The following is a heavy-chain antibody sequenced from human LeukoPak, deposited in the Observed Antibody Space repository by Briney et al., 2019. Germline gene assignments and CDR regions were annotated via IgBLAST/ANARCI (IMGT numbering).Heavy chain of an antibody. CDR1: GYTFTGYY. CDR2: INPNSGGT. J-gene: IGHJ4*02. Sequence: GASVKVSCTASGYTFTGYYMHWVRQAPGQGLEWMGWINPNSGGTNYAQKFQGRVTMTRDTSISTAYMELSRLRSDDTAVYYCARVGIVGATTKLPFDYWGQGTLVTVSS. V-gene: IGHV1-2*02. D-gene: IGHD1-26*01. CDR3: ARVGIVGATTKLPFDY.